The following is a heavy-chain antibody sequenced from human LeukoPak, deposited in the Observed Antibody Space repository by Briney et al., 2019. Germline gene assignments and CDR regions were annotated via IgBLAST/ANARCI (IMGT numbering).Heavy chain of an antibody. J-gene: IGHJ4*02. Sequence: AASVKVSCKASGYTFTGYYMHWVRQAPGQGLEWMGWINPNSGGTSYAQKFQGWVTMTRDTSISTAYMELSRLRSDDTAVYYCARDGGSTSCIFDYWGQGTLVTVSS. V-gene: IGHV1-2*04. CDR3: ARDGGSTSCIFDY. CDR1: GYTFTGYY. CDR2: INPNSGGT. D-gene: IGHD2-2*01.